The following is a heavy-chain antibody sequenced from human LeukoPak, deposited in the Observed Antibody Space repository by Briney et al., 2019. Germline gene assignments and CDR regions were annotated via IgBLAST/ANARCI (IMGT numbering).Heavy chain of an antibody. Sequence: PSETLSLTCTVSGGSISSGGYYWSWIRQHPGKGLEWIGYIYYSGSTYYNPSLKSRVTISVDTSKNQFSLKLSSVTAADTAVYYCARADYYDSSGNDAFDIWGQGTMVTVSS. CDR3: ARADYYDSSGNDAFDI. CDR1: GGSISSGGYY. J-gene: IGHJ3*02. V-gene: IGHV4-31*03. D-gene: IGHD3-22*01. CDR2: IYYSGST.